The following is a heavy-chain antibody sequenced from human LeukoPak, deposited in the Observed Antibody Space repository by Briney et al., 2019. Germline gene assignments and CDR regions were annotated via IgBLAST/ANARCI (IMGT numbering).Heavy chain of an antibody. CDR1: GFTFSSYA. CDR2: ISESGSST. J-gene: IGHJ4*02. V-gene: IGHV3-23*01. CDR3: ARGYSSSWYYFDY. Sequence: GGSLRLSCAASGFTFSSYAMNWVRQAPGKGLEWVSTISESGSSTYYADSVKGRFTISRDNSKNTLYLQMSSLRAEDTAVYYCARGYSSSWYYFDYWGQGTLVTVSS. D-gene: IGHD6-13*01.